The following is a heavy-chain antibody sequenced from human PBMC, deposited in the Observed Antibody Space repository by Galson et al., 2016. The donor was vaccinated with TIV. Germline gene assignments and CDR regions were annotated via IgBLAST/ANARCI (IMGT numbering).Heavy chain of an antibody. Sequence: SLRLSCAASGFSFSFYTMTWVRQAPGKGLEWVSSISLSGAYTFYADPVKGRFTISRDKSKSTLYLILNSLRVEDTAIYFCAKPGKSGDYSWDGFDVRGQGTMVTVSS. CDR3: AKPGKSGDYSWDGFDV. V-gene: IGHV3-23*01. J-gene: IGHJ3*01. CDR1: GFSFSFYT. D-gene: IGHD1-26*01. CDR2: ISLSGAYT.